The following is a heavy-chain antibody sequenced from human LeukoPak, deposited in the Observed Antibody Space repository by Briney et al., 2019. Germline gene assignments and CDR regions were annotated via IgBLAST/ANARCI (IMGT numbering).Heavy chain of an antibody. D-gene: IGHD5-24*01. CDR3: ARDVTVETPDAFDI. V-gene: IGHV1-18*01. CDR1: GYTFTSYG. CDR2: ISAYNGNT. J-gene: IGHJ3*02. Sequence: GASVKVSCKASGYTFTSYGISWVRQAPGQGLEWMGWISAYNGNTNYAQKLQGRVTMTTDTSTSTAYMELRSLRSDDTAVYYCARDVTVETPDAFDIWGQGTMVTVSS.